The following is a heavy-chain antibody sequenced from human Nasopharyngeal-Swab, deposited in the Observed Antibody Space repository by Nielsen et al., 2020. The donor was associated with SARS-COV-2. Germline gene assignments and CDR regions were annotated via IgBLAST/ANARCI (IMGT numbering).Heavy chain of an antibody. J-gene: IGHJ4*02. D-gene: IGHD1-1*01. CDR3: TSLGTGDY. CDR2: IRSKANGGTT. V-gene: IGHV3-49*04. Sequence: GGSLRLSCTASGFTFGDYAMSWVRQAPGKGLGWVGFIRSKANGGTTEYAASVKGRFTISTEDSKSIAYLQMNSLKTEDTAVYYCTSLGTGDYWGQGTLVTVSS. CDR1: GFTFGDYA.